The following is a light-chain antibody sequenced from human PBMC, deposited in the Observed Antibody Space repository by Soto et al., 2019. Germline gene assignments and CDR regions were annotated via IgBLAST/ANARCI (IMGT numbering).Light chain of an antibody. Sequence: NFMLTQPHSVSESPGRTVTISCTRSSGSIASNSVQWFQQRPGSSPNTVIYEYNQRPSGVPDRFSGSIDTSSNSASLTISGLKTEDEAGYSCLSYGSNSVVFGGGTKLTVL. J-gene: IGLJ2*01. CDR3: LSYGSNSVV. CDR2: EYN. CDR1: SGSIASNS. V-gene: IGLV6-57*01.